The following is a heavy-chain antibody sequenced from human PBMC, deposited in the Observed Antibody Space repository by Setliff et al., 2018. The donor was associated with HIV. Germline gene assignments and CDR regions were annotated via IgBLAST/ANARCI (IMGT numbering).Heavy chain of an antibody. CDR3: ATDLPDGRGGYYIGGC. CDR1: GYTFTDYG. V-gene: IGHV1-18*01. Sequence: ASVKVSCKASGYTFTDYGISWVRQAPGQGLEWMGWISAYNGNTKYAQKFQGRVTMTTHTSTNTAYMELWSLTSEDTAVYYCATDLPDGRGGYYIGGCWGQGALVTVSS. J-gene: IGHJ4*02. CDR2: ISAYNGNT. D-gene: IGHD3-3*01.